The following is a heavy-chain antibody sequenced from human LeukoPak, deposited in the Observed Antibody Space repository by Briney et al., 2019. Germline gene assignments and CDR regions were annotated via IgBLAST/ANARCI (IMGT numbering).Heavy chain of an antibody. Sequence: GGSLRLSCAASGFTFSSYAMSWVRQAPGKGLEWVSAISGSGGSTYYADSVKGRFTISRDNSKNTLYLQMNSLRAEDTAVYYGAKDHGGCSGGSCYHFDYWGQGTLVTVSS. D-gene: IGHD2-15*01. J-gene: IGHJ4*02. CDR1: GFTFSSYA. V-gene: IGHV3-23*01. CDR3: AKDHGGCSGGSCYHFDY. CDR2: ISGSGGST.